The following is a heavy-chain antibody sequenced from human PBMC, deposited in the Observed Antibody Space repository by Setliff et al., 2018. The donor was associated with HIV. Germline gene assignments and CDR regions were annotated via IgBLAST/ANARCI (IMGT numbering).Heavy chain of an antibody. V-gene: IGHV1-18*01. CDR3: ARVGPFEFDSSGYAEF. D-gene: IGHD3-22*01. Sequence: ASVKVSCKASGYTFSSFAMSWVRQAPGQGLEWVAWISGYNGHTNYAPRFQGRVTVTTDTSTSTAYMELRSLRSDDTAVYFCARVGPFEFDSSGYAEFWGQGTPVTVSS. J-gene: IGHJ4*02. CDR1: GYTFSSFA. CDR2: ISGYNGHT.